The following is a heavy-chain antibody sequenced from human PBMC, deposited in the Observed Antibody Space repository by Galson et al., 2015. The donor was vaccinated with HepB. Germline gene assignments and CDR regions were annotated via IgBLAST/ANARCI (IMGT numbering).Heavy chain of an antibody. CDR1: GFTLSNYG. J-gene: IGHJ4*02. V-gene: IGHV3-23*01. CDR2: FATDGNT. CDR3: ARERTPGGIIIIDY. Sequence: SLRLSCAASGFTLSNYGMSWVRQAPGKGLEWVSAFATDGNTHYAGSVRGRVTVSRDASKNMVYLQLNSLRAEDTAVYYCARERTPGGIIIIDYWGQGTLVTVSA. D-gene: IGHD1-14*01.